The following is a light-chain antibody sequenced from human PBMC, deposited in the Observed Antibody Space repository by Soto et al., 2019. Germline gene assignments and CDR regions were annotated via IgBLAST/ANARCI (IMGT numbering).Light chain of an antibody. CDR1: QSISTS. Sequence: DIQMTQSPSSLSASVGDRVTITCRASQSISTSLNWYQQKPGRAPEFLIYAASSLQSGVPSRFSGSGSGTDFTLTISSLQPEDFATYYCQQSDSMPYTFGQGTKLEIK. V-gene: IGKV1-39*01. CDR2: AAS. CDR3: QQSDSMPYT. J-gene: IGKJ2*01.